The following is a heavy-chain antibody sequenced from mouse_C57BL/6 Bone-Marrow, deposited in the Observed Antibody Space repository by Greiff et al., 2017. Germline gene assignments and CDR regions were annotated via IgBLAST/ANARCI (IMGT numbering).Heavy chain of an antibody. CDR3: ARAGGYYDYDYAY. CDR1: GFTFSDYY. CDR2: INYDGSST. Sequence: EVQVVESEGGLVQPGSSMKLSCTASGFTFSDYYMAWVRPVPEQGLEWVANINYDGSSTYYLDSLKSRFIISRDNAKNIRYLQMSSLKSEVTATDDCARAGGYYDYDYAYWGQGTLVTVSA. D-gene: IGHD2-4*01. V-gene: IGHV5-16*01. J-gene: IGHJ3*01.